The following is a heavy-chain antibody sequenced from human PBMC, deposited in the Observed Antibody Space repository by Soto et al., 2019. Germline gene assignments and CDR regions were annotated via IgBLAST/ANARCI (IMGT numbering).Heavy chain of an antibody. CDR3: ARVGGSGWAPDY. V-gene: IGHV4-59*11. CDR1: GGSITGHY. CDR2: IFYSGST. D-gene: IGHD6-19*01. Sequence: SETLSLTCTVSGGSITGHYWTWIRQPPGKRLEWIGYIFYSGSTNYNPSLKSRVTISVDTSKNQFSLKLSSVTAADTAVYYCARVGGSGWAPDYWGPGTLVTVSS. J-gene: IGHJ4*02.